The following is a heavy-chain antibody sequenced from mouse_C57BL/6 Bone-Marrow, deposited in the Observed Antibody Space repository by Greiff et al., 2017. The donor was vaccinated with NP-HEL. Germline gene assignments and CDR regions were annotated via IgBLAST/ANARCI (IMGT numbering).Heavy chain of an antibody. CDR3: ARDNYGSSYDY. CDR2: ISDGGSYT. J-gene: IGHJ2*01. V-gene: IGHV5-4*01. D-gene: IGHD1-1*01. Sequence: EVQGVESGGGLVKPGGSLKLSCAASGFTFSSYAMSWVRQTPEKRLEWVATISDGGSYTYYPDNVKGRVTISRDNAKNNLYLQMSHLTSEDTAMYYCARDNYGSSYDYWGQGTTLTVSS. CDR1: GFTFSSYA.